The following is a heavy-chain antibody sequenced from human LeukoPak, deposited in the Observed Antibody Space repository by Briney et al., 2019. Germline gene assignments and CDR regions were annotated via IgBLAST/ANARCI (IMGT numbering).Heavy chain of an antibody. D-gene: IGHD2-15*01. Sequence: GASVKASCKASGYTFTSYDINWVRQATGQGLEWMGWMNPNSGNTGYAQKFQGRVTMTRNTSISTAYMELSSLRSEDTAVYYCARGYCSGGSCYSRGDAFDIWGQGTMVTVSS. V-gene: IGHV1-8*01. CDR2: MNPNSGNT. CDR1: GYTFTSYD. J-gene: IGHJ3*02. CDR3: ARGYCSGGSCYSRGDAFDI.